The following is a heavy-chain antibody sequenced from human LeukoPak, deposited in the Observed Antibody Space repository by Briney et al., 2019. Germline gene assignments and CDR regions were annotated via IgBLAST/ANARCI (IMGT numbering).Heavy chain of an antibody. CDR1: GDSISAYY. Sequence: SETLSLTCTVSGDSISAYYWSWIRWPPGRGLEWIGYIDDSGNTNYNPSLKTQVTISLDKSKNQFSLQLNFVTAADTAMYYCARSDSHGSGSHTVFDAFDIWGQGTRVTVSS. V-gene: IGHV4-59*01. D-gene: IGHD3-10*01. CDR2: IDDSGNT. J-gene: IGHJ3*02. CDR3: ARSDSHGSGSHTVFDAFDI.